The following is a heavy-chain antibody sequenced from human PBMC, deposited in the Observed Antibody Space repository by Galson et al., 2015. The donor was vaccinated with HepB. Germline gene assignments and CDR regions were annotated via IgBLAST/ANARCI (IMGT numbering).Heavy chain of an antibody. D-gene: IGHD1-14*01. V-gene: IGHV1-69*13. CDR1: AESFNSYA. Sequence: SVKVSCKASAESFNSYAINWVRQAPGQRLEWMGGIIPIFDTPHYAQKFQGRVTITADESTTTSYMELSSLRSDDTAMYYCARHIPPDIDNWGQGTLVTVSS. J-gene: IGHJ4*02. CDR3: ARHIPPDIDN. CDR2: IIPIFDTP.